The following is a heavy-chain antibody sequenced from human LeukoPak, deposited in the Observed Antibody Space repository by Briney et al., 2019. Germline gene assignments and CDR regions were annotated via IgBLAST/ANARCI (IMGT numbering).Heavy chain of an antibody. CDR2: ISSSGGST. D-gene: IGHD3-22*01. CDR1: GFTFSSYA. CDR3: AKDYYDSSGSY. Sequence: GGSLRLSCTASGFTFSSYAMNWVRQAPGKGLEWVSAISSSGGSTYYADSVKGRFTISRDNSKNTLYLQMNSLRAEDTAVYYCAKDYYDSSGSYWGQGTLVTVSS. J-gene: IGHJ4*02. V-gene: IGHV3-23*01.